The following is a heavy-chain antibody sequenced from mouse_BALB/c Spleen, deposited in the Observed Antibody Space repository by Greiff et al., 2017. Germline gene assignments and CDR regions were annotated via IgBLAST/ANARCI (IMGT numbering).Heavy chain of an antibody. CDR2: IYPGNSDT. J-gene: IGHJ4*01. D-gene: IGHD2-3*01. CDR3: TRRSRLLLYAMDY. Sequence: SGTVLARPGASVKMSCKASGYSFTSYWMHWVKQRPGQGLEWIGAIYPGNSDTSYNQKFKGKAKLTAVTSASTAYMELSSLTNEDSAVYYCTRRSRLLLYAMDYWGQGTSVTVSS. CDR1: GYSFTSYW. V-gene: IGHV1-5*01.